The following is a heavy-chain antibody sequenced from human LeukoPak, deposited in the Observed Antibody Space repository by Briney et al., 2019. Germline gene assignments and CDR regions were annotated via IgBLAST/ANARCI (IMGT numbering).Heavy chain of an antibody. V-gene: IGHV3-23*01. CDR3: AKDILTGYYPPPPFDY. D-gene: IGHD3-9*01. CDR2: ISGSGGST. CDR1: GFTFSSYA. J-gene: IGHJ4*02. Sequence: PGGSLRLSCAASGFTFSSYAMSWVRQAPGKGLEWVSAISGSGGSTYYADSVKGRFTISRDNSKNTLYLQMNSLRAEDTAVYYCAKDILTGYYPPPPFDYWRQGTLVTVSS.